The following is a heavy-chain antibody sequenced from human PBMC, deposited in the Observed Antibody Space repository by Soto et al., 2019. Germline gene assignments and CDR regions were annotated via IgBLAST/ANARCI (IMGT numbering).Heavy chain of an antibody. Sequence: XGSLGLSCAASGFTFDDYAMHWVRQAPGKGLEWVSLISWDGGSTYYADSVKGRFTISRDNSKNSLYLQMNSLRAEDTALYYCAKDNGGSYDSSGYPIYYYYYGMDVWGQGTTVTVSS. CDR2: ISWDGGST. D-gene: IGHD3-22*01. J-gene: IGHJ6*02. CDR1: GFTFDDYA. V-gene: IGHV3-43D*04. CDR3: AKDNGGSYDSSGYPIYYYYYGMDV.